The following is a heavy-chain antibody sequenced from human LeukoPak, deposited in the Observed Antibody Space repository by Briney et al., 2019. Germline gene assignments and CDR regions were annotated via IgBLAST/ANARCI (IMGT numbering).Heavy chain of an antibody. Sequence: SETLSLTCTVSGGSISSSSYYWGWIRQPPGKGLEWIGGIYYSGSTYYNPSLKCRVTISVDTSKNQFSLKLSSVTAADTAVYYCARERFGWLRLPGWFDPWGQGTLVTVSS. CDR1: GGSISSSSYY. CDR2: IYYSGST. J-gene: IGHJ5*02. V-gene: IGHV4-39*07. CDR3: ARERFGWLRLPGWFDP. D-gene: IGHD5-12*01.